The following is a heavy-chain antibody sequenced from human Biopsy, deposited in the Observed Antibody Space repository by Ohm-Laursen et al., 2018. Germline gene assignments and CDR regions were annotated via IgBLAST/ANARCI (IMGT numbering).Heavy chain of an antibody. J-gene: IGHJ5*02. CDR1: GNTFTTYD. CDR2: MNPISGNT. V-gene: IGHV1-8*01. Sequence: ATVKISCKASGNTFTTYDITWVRQATGQGPEWMGWMNPISGNTGYAHKFRGRVTMTSDSSISTAYLEVSSLTFEDTAVYYCARAVRYRLLSDPWGQGTLVTVSS. D-gene: IGHD2/OR15-2a*01. CDR3: ARAVRYRLLSDP.